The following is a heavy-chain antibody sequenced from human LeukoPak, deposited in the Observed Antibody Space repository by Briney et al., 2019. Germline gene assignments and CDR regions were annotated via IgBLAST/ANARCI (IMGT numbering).Heavy chain of an antibody. V-gene: IGHV4-59*01. D-gene: IGHD2/OR15-2a*01. CDR1: GGSLSSSY. Sequence: LETLSLTCTVSGGSLSSSYWSWIRQPPGKGLEWIGFVYYSGATNYNPSLKSRVTISVDTSKNQFSLKLSSVTAADTAVYYCARDLSKANYYYYMDVWGKGTTVTVSS. CDR3: ARDLSKANYYYYMDV. CDR2: VYYSGAT. J-gene: IGHJ6*03.